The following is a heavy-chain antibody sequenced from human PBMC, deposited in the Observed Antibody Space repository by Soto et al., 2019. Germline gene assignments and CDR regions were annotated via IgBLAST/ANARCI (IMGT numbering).Heavy chain of an antibody. CDR3: ARVVPAALLFDY. CDR1: GGSISSGDYY. D-gene: IGHD2-2*01. Sequence: QVQLQESGPGLVKPSQTLSLTCTVSGGSISSGDYYWSWIRQRPGKGLEWIGYLYYSGSTYYNPSHKSRLTISVDTSKNQFSLKLRSVTAADTAVYYCARVVPAALLFDYWGQGTLVTVS. CDR2: LYYSGST. V-gene: IGHV4-30-4*01. J-gene: IGHJ4*02.